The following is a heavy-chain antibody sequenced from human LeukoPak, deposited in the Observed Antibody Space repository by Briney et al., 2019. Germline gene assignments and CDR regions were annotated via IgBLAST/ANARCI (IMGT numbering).Heavy chain of an antibody. CDR2: IYYSGST. CDR1: GGSISSHY. V-gene: IGHV4-59*11. Sequence: SETLSLTCTVSGGSISSHYWSWIRQPPGKGLGWIGYIYYSGSTNYNPSLKSRVTISVDTSKNQFSLKLSSVTAADTAVYYCARAAAPYYFDYWGQGTLVTVSS. CDR3: ARAAAPYYFDY. J-gene: IGHJ4*02. D-gene: IGHD6-13*01.